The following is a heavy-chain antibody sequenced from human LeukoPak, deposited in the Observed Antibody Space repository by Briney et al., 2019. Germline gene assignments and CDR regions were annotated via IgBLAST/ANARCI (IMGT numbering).Heavy chain of an antibody. CDR1: GFTFSHYW. J-gene: IGHJ5*02. V-gene: IGHV3-7*01. Sequence: GGSLRLSCAASGFTFSHYWMTWVRQAPGEGVEWVANINQYGSEKYYADSVKRRFTISRDNAKNSLYLQMNSLRVEDTAVYYCFGSGSPFDPWGQGTLVTVSS. CDR3: FGSGSPFDP. CDR2: INQYGSEK. D-gene: IGHD3-10*01.